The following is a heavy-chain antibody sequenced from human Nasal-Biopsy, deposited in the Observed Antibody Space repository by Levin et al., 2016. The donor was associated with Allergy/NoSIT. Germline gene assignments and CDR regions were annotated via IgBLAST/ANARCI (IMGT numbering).Heavy chain of an antibody. Sequence: SETLSLTCTVSGGSISNYYWSWIRQPPGKGLEWIGYIYYSGSTNYNPSLKSRVTISVDTSKKQFSLRLTSVTPADTAVYYCAASDGRSFLTVDYWGQGTLVTVSS. V-gene: IGHV4-59*01. D-gene: IGHD3-9*01. CDR2: IYYSGST. CDR1: GGSISNYY. J-gene: IGHJ4*02. CDR3: AASDGRSFLTVDY.